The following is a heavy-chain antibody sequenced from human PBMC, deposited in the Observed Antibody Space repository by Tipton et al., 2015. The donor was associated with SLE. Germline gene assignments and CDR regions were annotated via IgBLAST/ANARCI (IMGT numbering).Heavy chain of an antibody. D-gene: IGHD2/OR15-2a*01. CDR3: ARDSTRWSF. Sequence: TLSLTCTVSGGSISFDYWSWIRQSAGRGLEWVGRIYSSGDRDYNPSLRSRVTMSIDASQNRVSLRLKSVSAADTAVYYCARDSTRWSFWGQGTLVTVSS. V-gene: IGHV4-4*07. J-gene: IGHJ4*02. CDR1: GGSISFDY. CDR2: IYSSGDR.